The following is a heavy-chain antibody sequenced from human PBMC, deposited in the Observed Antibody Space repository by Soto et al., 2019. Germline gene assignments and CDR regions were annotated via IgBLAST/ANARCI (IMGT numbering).Heavy chain of an antibody. CDR2: IYYSGST. CDR1: GGTISSWY. D-gene: IGHD3-3*02. CDR3: ASPKIAFYNWFDP. V-gene: IGHV4-39*01. J-gene: IGHJ5*02. Sequence: SETLSLTCTVSGGTISSWYWGWIRQPPGKGLEWIGSIYYSGSTYYNPSLKSRVTISVDTSKNQFSLKLSSVTAADTAVYYCASPKIAFYNWFDPWGQGTLVTVSS.